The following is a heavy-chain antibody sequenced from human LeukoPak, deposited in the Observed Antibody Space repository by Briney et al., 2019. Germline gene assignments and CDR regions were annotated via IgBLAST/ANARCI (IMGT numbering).Heavy chain of an antibody. J-gene: IGHJ4*02. CDR3: ARDRRITMVRGATFDY. Sequence: SGTLSLTCAVSGGSISSSNWWSWVRQPPGKGLEGIGEIYHSGSTNYNPSLKSPVTISVDKSKNQFSLKLSSVTAADTAVYYCARDRRITMVRGATFDYWGQGTLVTVSS. CDR2: IYHSGST. CDR1: GGSISSSNW. V-gene: IGHV4-4*02. D-gene: IGHD3-10*01.